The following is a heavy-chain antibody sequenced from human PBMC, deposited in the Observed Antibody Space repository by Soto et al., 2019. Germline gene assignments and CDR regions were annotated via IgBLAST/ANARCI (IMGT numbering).Heavy chain of an antibody. V-gene: IGHV2-5*02. D-gene: IGHD6-19*01. J-gene: IGHJ4*02. CDR1: GFSRSTSGVG. Sequence: HITLKEPGPTLVKPTQTLTLTCTFSGFSRSTSGVGVGWIRQPPAKALEWIALIYWDDDKRYNPSLKSRLTITKDTSKNQVVLIMTNVDPVDTAPYYCARDSSGWTGFDYWGQGNPVPVS. CDR2: IYWDDDK. CDR3: ARDSSGWTGFDY.